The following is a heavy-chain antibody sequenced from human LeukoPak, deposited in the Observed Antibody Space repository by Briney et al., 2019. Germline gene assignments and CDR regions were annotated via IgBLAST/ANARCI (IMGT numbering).Heavy chain of an antibody. V-gene: IGHV3-74*01. CDR3: GRGPGGYFGLDV. Sequence: GRSLRLSCAASGFTFSNYWMHWVRQAPGKGLVWVSRIKTDGSNTDYADSVRGRFTISRDNAKNTLYLQMSSLRVEDTAVYYCGRGPGGYFGLDVWGKGTTVTVSS. CDR1: GFTFSNYW. D-gene: IGHD3-10*01. CDR2: IKTDGSNT. J-gene: IGHJ6*04.